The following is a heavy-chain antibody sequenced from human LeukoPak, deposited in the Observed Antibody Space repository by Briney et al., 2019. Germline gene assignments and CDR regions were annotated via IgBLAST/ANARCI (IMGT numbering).Heavy chain of an antibody. D-gene: IGHD3-22*01. CDR1: GFTFSRYW. V-gene: IGHV3-7*04. CDR3: ARDPYYYDGGGNDY. J-gene: IGHJ4*02. Sequence: GGSLRLSCAASGFTFSRYWMNWVRQAPGKGLEWVANIKKDGSEKYYVDSVKGRFTISRDNAKNSLYLQMNSLRVEDTAVYYCARDPYYYDGGGNDYWGQGTLVTVSS. CDR2: IKKDGSEK.